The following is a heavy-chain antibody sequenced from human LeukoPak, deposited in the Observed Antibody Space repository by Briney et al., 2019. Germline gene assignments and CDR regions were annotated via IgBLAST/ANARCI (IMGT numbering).Heavy chain of an antibody. CDR2: ISSSSSYI. Sequence: GGSLRLSCAASGFTFSSYSMNWVRQAPGKGLEWVSSISSSSSYIYYADSVKGRFTISRDNAKNSLYLQMNSLRAEDTAVYYCARDYYDSSGGHGLQHWGQGTLVTVSS. D-gene: IGHD3-22*01. CDR3: ARDYYDSSGGHGLQH. V-gene: IGHV3-21*01. J-gene: IGHJ1*01. CDR1: GFTFSSYS.